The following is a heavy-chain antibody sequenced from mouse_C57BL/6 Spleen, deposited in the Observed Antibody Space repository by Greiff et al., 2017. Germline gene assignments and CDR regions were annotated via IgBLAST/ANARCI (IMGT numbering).Heavy chain of an antibody. CDR3: AISGTVVAPDY. Sequence: QVQLQQSGAELVKPGASVKISCKASGYAFSSYWMNWVKQRPGKGLEWIGQIYPGAGDTNYNGKFKGKAPLTADKSSSTAYMQLSSLTSEYSAVYFCAISGTVVAPDYGGQGTTLTVSS. CDR2: IYPGAGDT. V-gene: IGHV1-80*01. CDR1: GYAFSSYW. D-gene: IGHD1-1*01. J-gene: IGHJ2*01.